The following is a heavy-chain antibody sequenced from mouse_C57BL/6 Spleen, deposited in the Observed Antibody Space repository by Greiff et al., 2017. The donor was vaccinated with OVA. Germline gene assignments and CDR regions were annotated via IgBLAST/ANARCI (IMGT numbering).Heavy chain of an antibody. CDR3: ARDSSGSDY. Sequence: QVQLKQSGAELVMPGASVKLSCKASGYTFTSYWMHWVKQRPGQGLEWIGEIDPSDSYTNYNQKFKGKSTLTVDKSSSTAYMQLSSLTSEDSAVYYCARDSSGSDYWGQVTTLTVSS. D-gene: IGHD3-2*02. J-gene: IGHJ2*01. CDR2: IDPSDSYT. V-gene: IGHV1-69*01. CDR1: GYTFTSYW.